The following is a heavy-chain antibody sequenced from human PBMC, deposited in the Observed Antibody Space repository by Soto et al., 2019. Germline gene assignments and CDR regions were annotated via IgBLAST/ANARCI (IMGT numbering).Heavy chain of an antibody. D-gene: IGHD3-22*01. CDR2: IISNGGKT. Sequence: QPGGSLRLSCSASGFTFSTYTMHWVRQAPGKGLEYVSSIISNGGKTYYADSVKGRFSISRDNSKNTVYLQMSSLRAEDTAVYYCARGPSKVPRYYYDSSGYPTYFDYWGQGTLVTVSS. J-gene: IGHJ4*02. CDR1: GFTFSTYT. CDR3: ARGPSKVPRYYYDSSGYPTYFDY. V-gene: IGHV3-64D*06.